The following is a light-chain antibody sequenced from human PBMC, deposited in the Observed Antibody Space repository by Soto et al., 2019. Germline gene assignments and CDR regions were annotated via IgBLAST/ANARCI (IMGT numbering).Light chain of an antibody. J-gene: IGLJ1*01. CDR1: SSDVEANKL. Sequence: QSALTQPASVSGSPGQSITISCTGSSSDVEANKLVSWYQQHPGTAPRLLIYEDIRRPSGISSRFSGSKSGNTASLTVSGLQAEDEADYHCASYAGGKNFYVFGTGTKLTVL. CDR2: EDI. V-gene: IGLV2-14*02. CDR3: ASYAGGKNFYV.